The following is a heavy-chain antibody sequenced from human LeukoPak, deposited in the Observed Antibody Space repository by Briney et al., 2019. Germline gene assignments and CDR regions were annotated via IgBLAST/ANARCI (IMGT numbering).Heavy chain of an antibody. CDR3: ARDNDSRDPPHFDY. CDR2: ILYDGSNE. CDR1: GFTFSNYD. V-gene: IGHV3-30*02. Sequence: GGSLRLSCAASGFTFSNYDMHWVRQAPGKGLEWVTFILYDGSNEYYADSVKGRFSISRDNSKNTLYLQMNSLRSEDTAVYYCARDNDSRDPPHFDYWGQGTLVTVSS. D-gene: IGHD3-16*01. J-gene: IGHJ4*02.